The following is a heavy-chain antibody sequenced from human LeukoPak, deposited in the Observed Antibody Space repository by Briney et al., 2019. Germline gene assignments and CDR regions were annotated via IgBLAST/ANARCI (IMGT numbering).Heavy chain of an antibody. Sequence: GGSLRLSCAASGFTFSSYAMHWVRQAPGKGLEWVAVISYDGSNKYYAGSVKGRFTISRDNSKNTLYLQMNSLRAEDTAVYYCATPLDYYDRSDSHQGGDWGQGTLVTVSS. V-gene: IGHV3-30*04. D-gene: IGHD3-22*01. CDR3: ATPLDYYDRSDSHQGGD. J-gene: IGHJ4*02. CDR1: GFTFSSYA. CDR2: ISYDGSNK.